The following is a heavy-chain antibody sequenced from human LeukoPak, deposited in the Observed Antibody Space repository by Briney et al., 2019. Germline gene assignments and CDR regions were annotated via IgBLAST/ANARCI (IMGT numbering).Heavy chain of an antibody. V-gene: IGHV4-34*01. D-gene: IGHD2-8*01. CDR1: GGSFSGYY. J-gene: IGHJ4*02. Sequence: SETLSLTCGVYGGSFSGYYWTGIRQSPGMGLEWIGEIIHSGSTNYNPSLTSRVTISVDTSKNQFSLELSSVTAADTAVYYCARGILVTVYAAFDYWGQGTLVTVSS. CDR2: IIHSGST. CDR3: ARGILVTVYAAFDY.